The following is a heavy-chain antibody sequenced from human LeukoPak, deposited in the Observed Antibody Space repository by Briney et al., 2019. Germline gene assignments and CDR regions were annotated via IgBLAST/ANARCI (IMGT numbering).Heavy chain of an antibody. V-gene: IGHV4-30-2*01. D-gene: IGHD2-2*01. CDR2: IYHSGST. J-gene: IGHJ4*02. CDR1: GGSISSGGHS. Sequence: SETLSLTCAVSGGSISSGGHSWSWIRQPPGKGLEWIGYIYHSGSTYYNPSLKSRVTISVDRSKNQFSLKLSSVTAADTAVYYCASSTLVPAAFDYWGQGTLVTVSS. CDR3: ASSTLVPAAFDY.